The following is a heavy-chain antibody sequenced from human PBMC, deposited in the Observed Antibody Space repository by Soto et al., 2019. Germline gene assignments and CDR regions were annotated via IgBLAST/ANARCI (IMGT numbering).Heavy chain of an antibody. J-gene: IGHJ6*02. CDR2: IDPSDSYT. D-gene: IGHD6-6*01. CDR1: GYSFTSYW. V-gene: IGHV5-10-1*01. Sequence: GESLKVSYKGSGYSFTSYWISWVRQMPGKGLEWMGRIDPSDSYTNYSPSFQGHVTISADKSISTAYLQWSSLKASDTAMYYCARQKLVYYYYYGMDVWGQGTTVTVSS. CDR3: ARQKLVYYYYYGMDV.